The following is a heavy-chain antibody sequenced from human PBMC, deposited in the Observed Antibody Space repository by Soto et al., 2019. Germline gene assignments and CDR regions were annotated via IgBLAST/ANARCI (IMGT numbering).Heavy chain of an antibody. V-gene: IGHV3-11*01. Sequence: PXGSLRLSCAASGFTFSDYYMSWIRQAPGKGLEWVSYISSSGSTIYYADSVKGRFTISRDNAKNSLYLQMNSLRAEDTAVYYCARVPYPYDSSGYYDYWGQGTLVTVSS. CDR3: ARVPYPYDSSGYYDY. CDR1: GFTFSDYY. J-gene: IGHJ4*02. D-gene: IGHD3-22*01. CDR2: ISSSGSTI.